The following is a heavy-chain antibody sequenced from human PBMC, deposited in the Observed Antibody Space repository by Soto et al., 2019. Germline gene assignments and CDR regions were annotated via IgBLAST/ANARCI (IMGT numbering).Heavy chain of an antibody. CDR3: ARGSPDCVTRFDP. V-gene: IGHV4-31*03. D-gene: IGHD2-21*01. Sequence: PSETLSLTCTVSGGSISSGGYYWSWIRQHPGKGLEWIGYIYYSGSTYYNPSLKSRVTISVDTSKNQFSLKLSSVTAADTAVYYCARGSPDCVTRFDPWGQGTLVTVSS. CDR1: GGSISSGGYY. J-gene: IGHJ5*02. CDR2: IYYSGST.